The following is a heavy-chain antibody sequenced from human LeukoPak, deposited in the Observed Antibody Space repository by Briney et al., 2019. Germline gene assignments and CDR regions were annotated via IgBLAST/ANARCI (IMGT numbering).Heavy chain of an antibody. V-gene: IGHV5-10-1*01. CDR2: IDPSDSYT. CDR1: GYSFTNYW. D-gene: IGHD3-16*02. Sequence: GESLKISCKGSGYSFTNYWIGWVRQMPGKGLEWMVRIDPSDSYTNYSPSFQGHVTISAEKSISTAYLQWSRLKASDTAMYYCARHEMHRLGELSLDYGMDVWGQGTTVTVSS. CDR3: ARHEMHRLGELSLDYGMDV. J-gene: IGHJ6*02.